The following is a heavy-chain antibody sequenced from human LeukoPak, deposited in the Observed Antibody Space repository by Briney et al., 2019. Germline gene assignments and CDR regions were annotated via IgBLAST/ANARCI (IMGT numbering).Heavy chain of an antibody. D-gene: IGHD3-10*01. V-gene: IGHV1-46*01. CDR1: GYTFTSYY. Sequence: GASVKVSCKASGYTFTSYYMHWVRQAPGQGLEWTGIINPSGGSTSYAQKFQGRVTMTRDMSTSTVYMELSSLRSEDTAVYYCARVRGVTPFDYWGQGTLVTVSS. J-gene: IGHJ4*02. CDR2: INPSGGST. CDR3: ARVRGVTPFDY.